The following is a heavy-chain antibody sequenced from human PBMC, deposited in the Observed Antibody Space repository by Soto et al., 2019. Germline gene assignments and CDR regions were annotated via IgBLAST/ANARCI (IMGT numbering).Heavy chain of an antibody. Sequence: GASVKVSCKASGFTFTSSAVQWVRQARGQRLEWIGWIVVGSGNTNYAQKLQERVTITRDMSTSTAYMELSSLRSEDTAVYYCAADSHPSSYGPSYYGMDVWGQGTTVTVSS. D-gene: IGHD2-2*01. CDR3: AADSHPSSYGPSYYGMDV. J-gene: IGHJ6*02. CDR2: IVVGSGNT. V-gene: IGHV1-58*01. CDR1: GFTFTSSA.